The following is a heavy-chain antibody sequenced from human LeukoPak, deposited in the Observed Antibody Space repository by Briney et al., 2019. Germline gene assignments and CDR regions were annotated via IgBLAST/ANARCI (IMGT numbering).Heavy chain of an antibody. J-gene: IGHJ4*02. V-gene: IGHV4-4*07. CDR2: IYSSGST. CDR3: ARETMLAGFASGLGFNY. Sequence: SETLSLTCTVSGGSIGANYWIWMRQSAGKGLEYIGRIYSSGSTNYNPSLKSRVTMSVDTSKNQFSLNLTSVTAADTATYYCARETMLAGFASGLGFNYWGQGILVIVSS. CDR1: GGSIGANY. D-gene: IGHD6-19*01.